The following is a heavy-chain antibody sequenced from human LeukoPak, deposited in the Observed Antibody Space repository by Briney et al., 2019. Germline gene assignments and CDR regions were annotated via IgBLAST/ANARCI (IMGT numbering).Heavy chain of an antibody. CDR3: AXDIXAXXEEYGMDV. CDR2: ISWDGGST. CDR1: GFTFDDYT. Sequence: GGSLRLSCAASGFTFDDYTMHWVRQAPGKGLEWVSLISWDGGSTYYADSVKGRFTISRDNSKNSLYLQMNSLRTEDTALYYCAXDIXAXXEEYGMDVWGQGTTVTVSS. V-gene: IGHV3-43*01. J-gene: IGHJ6*02.